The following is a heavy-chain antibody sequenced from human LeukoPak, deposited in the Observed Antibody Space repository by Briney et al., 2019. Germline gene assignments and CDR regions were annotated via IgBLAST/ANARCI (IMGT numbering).Heavy chain of an antibody. Sequence: ASVKVSCKASGYTFTSYAMHWVRQAPGQRLEWMGWINAGNGNTKYSQEFQGRVTITRDTSASTAYMELSSLRSDDTAVYYCARVAAAGPGLFPNYWGQGTLVTVSS. CDR1: GYTFTSYA. V-gene: IGHV1-3*01. D-gene: IGHD6-13*01. CDR3: ARVAAAGPGLFPNY. J-gene: IGHJ4*02. CDR2: INAGNGNT.